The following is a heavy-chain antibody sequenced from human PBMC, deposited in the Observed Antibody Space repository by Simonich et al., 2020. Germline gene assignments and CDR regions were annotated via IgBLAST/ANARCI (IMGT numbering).Heavy chain of an antibody. J-gene: IGHJ6*03. D-gene: IGHD3-3*01. CDR3: ARGGVQYYYYYMDV. Sequence: QVQLVQSGAEVKKPGASVKVSCKASGYTFTGYYMDWVRQAPGQWIGWMGWINPTSGGTNYAQKFQGRVTMTRDTSISTAYMELSRLRSDDTAVYYCARGGVQYYYYYMDVWGKGTTVTVSS. CDR2: INPTSGGT. V-gene: IGHV1-2*02. CDR1: GYTFTGYY.